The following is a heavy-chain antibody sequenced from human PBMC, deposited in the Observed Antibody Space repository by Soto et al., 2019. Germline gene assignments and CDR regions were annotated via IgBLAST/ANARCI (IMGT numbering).Heavy chain of an antibody. CDR2: ISWNSGTI. CDR1: GFTFDDYA. J-gene: IGHJ3*01. CDR3: ARDIALAATDTFYL. V-gene: IGHV3-9*01. D-gene: IGHD6-19*01. Sequence: GGSLRLPCVASGFTFDDYAMHWVRQAPGKGLEWVSGISWNSGTIGYADSVKGRFTISRDNAKNSLYLQMKSLRAEDTAMYFCARDIALAATDTFYLWGQGTMVTVSS.